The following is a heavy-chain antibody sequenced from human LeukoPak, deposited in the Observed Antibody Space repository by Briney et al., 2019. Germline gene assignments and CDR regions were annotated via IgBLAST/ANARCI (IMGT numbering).Heavy chain of an antibody. CDR2: ISYYGSNE. V-gene: IGHV3-30-3*01. CDR3: ARVGYYASGPFSYFDY. J-gene: IGHJ4*02. D-gene: IGHD3-10*01. CDR1: GFTFSGYA. Sequence: GGSLRLSCAASGFTFSGYAMHWVRQAPAKGLEWVAVISYYGSNEYYADSVTGRFTISRDNSKNTLYLQMNRLSVEDTAVYYCARVGYYASGPFSYFDYWGQGTLVTVSS.